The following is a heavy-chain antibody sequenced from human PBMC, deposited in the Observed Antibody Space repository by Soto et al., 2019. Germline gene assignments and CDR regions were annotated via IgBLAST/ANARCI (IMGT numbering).Heavy chain of an antibody. CDR1: AFTFLAYS. V-gene: IGHV3-30-3*01. Sequence: GGSLRLSCAASAFTFLAYSMHWVRQAPGNGLEWVAIISYDGDTQFHADSVTGRFTISRDNSKSMLYLQMNSLRAEDTAVYYCARDPEGYYYYGMDVCGQGTTVTVSS. CDR3: ARDPEGYYYYGMDV. J-gene: IGHJ6*02. CDR2: ISYDGDTQ.